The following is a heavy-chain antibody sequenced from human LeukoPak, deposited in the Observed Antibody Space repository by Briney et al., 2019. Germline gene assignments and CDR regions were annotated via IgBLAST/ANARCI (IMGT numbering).Heavy chain of an antibody. CDR2: ISDSGGST. CDR1: GFTFRIYA. J-gene: IGHJ4*02. CDR3: AKVRSREFDY. Sequence: GGSLRLSCAASGFTFRIYAMSWVRQAPGKGLEWVSVISDSGGSTYYADSVKGRFTISRDNSKNTLYLQMNNLRAEDTAVYYCAKVRSREFDYWGQGTLVTVSS. D-gene: IGHD2-2*01. V-gene: IGHV3-23*01.